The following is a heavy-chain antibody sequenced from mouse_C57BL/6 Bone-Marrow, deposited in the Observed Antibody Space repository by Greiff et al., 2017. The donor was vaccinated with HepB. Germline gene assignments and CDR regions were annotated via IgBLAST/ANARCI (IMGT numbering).Heavy chain of an antibody. D-gene: IGHD1-1*01. V-gene: IGHV5-4*03. CDR2: ISDGGSYT. J-gene: IGHJ3*01. CDR1: GFTFSSYA. Sequence: EVMLVESGGGLVKPGGSLKLSCAASGFTFSSYAMSWVRQTPEKRLEWVATISDGGSYTYYPDNVKGRFTISRDNAKNNLYLQMSHLKSEDTAMYYCASLLRAYWGQGTLVTVSA. CDR3: ASLLRAY.